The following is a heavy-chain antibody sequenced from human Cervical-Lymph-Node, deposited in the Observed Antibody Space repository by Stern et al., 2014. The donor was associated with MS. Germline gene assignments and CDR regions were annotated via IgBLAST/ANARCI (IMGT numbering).Heavy chain of an antibody. Sequence: QVQLVQSGTEVKEPGTSVKVSCKASGYTFNIYGFSWVRQAPGQGLEWMGWITAYNGKPTYAQNLQGRVTVTADPATSTVYMELRRLRSDDTAVYYCARSRLRYDDWPPGAFDIWGQGTLLTVSS. CDR2: ITAYNGKP. D-gene: IGHD3-9*01. CDR1: GYTFNIYG. CDR3: ARSRLRYDDWPPGAFDI. V-gene: IGHV1-18*01. J-gene: IGHJ3*02.